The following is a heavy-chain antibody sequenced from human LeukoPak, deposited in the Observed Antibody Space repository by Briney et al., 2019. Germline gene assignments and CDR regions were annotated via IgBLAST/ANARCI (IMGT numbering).Heavy chain of an antibody. CDR3: ARGWGNYYDSSGPLGY. CDR2: INHSGST. CDR1: GGSFSGYY. V-gene: IGHV4-34*01. Sequence: SETLSLTCAVYGGSFSGYYWSWIRQPPGKGLEWIGEINHSGSTNYNPSPKSRVTISVDTSKNQFSLKLSSVTAADTAVYYCARGWGNYYDSSGPLGYWGQGTLVTVSS. D-gene: IGHD3-22*01. J-gene: IGHJ4*02.